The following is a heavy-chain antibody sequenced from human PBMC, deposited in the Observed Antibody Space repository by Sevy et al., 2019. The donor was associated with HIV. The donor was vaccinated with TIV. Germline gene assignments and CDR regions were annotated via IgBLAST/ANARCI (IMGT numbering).Heavy chain of an antibody. CDR3: VQVDRHGYFEY. J-gene: IGHJ4*02. CDR1: GYTFTGYY. CDR2: INPDSGGP. V-gene: IGHV1-2*02. Sequence: ASVKVSCKASGYTFTGYYMHWMRQAPGQGLEWMGWINPDSGGPTYAPKFQGRVTLTRDTSISTAYMDLSRLKSDDTAVYYCVQVDRHGYFEYWGQGTLVTVSS.